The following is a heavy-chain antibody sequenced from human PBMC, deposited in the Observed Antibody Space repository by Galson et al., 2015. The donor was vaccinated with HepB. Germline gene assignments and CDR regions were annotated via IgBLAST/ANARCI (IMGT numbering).Heavy chain of an antibody. D-gene: IGHD2-2*01. Sequence: SLRLSCAASGFTFTNYAMTWVRQAPGKGLEWVSGISGSGGTTYNADSVKGRFTISRDNSKNTLFLQMNSLRAEAMAVYYCAKGYCSSPSCQFDYWGQRTLVTVSS. V-gene: IGHV3-23*01. CDR1: GFTFTNYA. CDR3: AKGYCSSPSCQFDY. CDR2: ISGSGGTT. J-gene: IGHJ4*02.